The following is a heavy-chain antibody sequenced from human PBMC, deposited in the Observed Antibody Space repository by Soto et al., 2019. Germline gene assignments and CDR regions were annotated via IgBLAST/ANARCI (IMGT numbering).Heavy chain of an antibody. Sequence: ASVKVSCKASGYTFTSSYMHWVRQAPGPGLEWMGWIHPNSGGTNYAQKFQGRVTMTRDTSISTASMELSRLRSDDTAVYYCARSAWKIHYDFWKSEVLGRRPRALDIPCQRTMGTV. CDR2: IHPNSGGT. CDR1: GYTFTSSY. V-gene: IGHV1-2*02. CDR3: ARSAWKIHYDFWKSEVLGRRPRALDI. D-gene: IGHD3-3*01. J-gene: IGHJ3*02.